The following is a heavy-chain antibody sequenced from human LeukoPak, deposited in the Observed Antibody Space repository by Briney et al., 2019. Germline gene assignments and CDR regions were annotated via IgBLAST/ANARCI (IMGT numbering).Heavy chain of an antibody. J-gene: IGHJ3*02. CDR1: RGSFSNFY. CDR3: ARSAGEAFDI. CDR2: ISPSRGT. Sequence: SETLSLTCAVYRGSFSNFYWSWIRQPPGKGLEWIGEISPSRGTNDNPSLKSRVTISVDTSKNQFSLKLSSVTAADTAVYYCARSAGEAFDIWGQGTMVTVSS. V-gene: IGHV4-34*01.